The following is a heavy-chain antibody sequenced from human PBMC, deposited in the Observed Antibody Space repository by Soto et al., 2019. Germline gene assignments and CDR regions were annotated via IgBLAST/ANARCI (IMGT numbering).Heavy chain of an antibody. Sequence: SETLSLTCTVSGGSISSSSYYWGWIRQPPGKGLEWIGSIYYSGSTYYNPSLKSRVTISVDTSKNQFSLKLSSVTAADTAVYYCASLPLYCSGGSCYPYQGGWFDPWGQGTLVTVSS. CDR3: ASLPLYCSGGSCYPYQGGWFDP. J-gene: IGHJ5*02. CDR2: IYYSGST. D-gene: IGHD2-15*01. CDR1: GGSISSSSYY. V-gene: IGHV4-39*01.